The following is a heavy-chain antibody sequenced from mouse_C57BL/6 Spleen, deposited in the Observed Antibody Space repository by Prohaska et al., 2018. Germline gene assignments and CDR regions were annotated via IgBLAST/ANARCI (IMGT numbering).Heavy chain of an antibody. D-gene: IGHD1-1*01. CDR3: ARSISYYYGSSYGLDY. Sequence: HGKSLEWIGDINPNNGGTIYNQKFKGKATLTVDKSSSTAYMELRSLTSEDTAVYYCARSISYYYGSSYGLDYWGQGTSVTVSS. V-gene: IGHV1-18*01. J-gene: IGHJ4*01. CDR2: INPNNGGT.